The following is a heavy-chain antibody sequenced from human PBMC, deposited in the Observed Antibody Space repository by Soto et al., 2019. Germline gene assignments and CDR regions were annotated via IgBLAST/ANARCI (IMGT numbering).Heavy chain of an antibody. CDR2: MNPYSNNA. CDR1: GYTFTNYD. Sequence: QAQLVQSGTGVKKPGASVKVSCQASGYTFTNYDIFWMRQATGEGLEWMGWMNPYSNNAGYAEKFQGRVTMTRDTSTSTAYMELSGLTSEDTAVYYCARGASYYYDKHGDYRNWYFDLWGRGTLLRVSS. D-gene: IGHD3-22*01. V-gene: IGHV1-8*01. CDR3: ARGASYYYDKHGDYRNWYFDL. J-gene: IGHJ2*01.